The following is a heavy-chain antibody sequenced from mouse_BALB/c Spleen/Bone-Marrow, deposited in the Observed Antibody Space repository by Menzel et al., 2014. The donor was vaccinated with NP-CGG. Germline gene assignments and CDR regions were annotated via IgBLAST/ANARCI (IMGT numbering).Heavy chain of an antibody. Sequence: SGAELVKPGASVKLSCKASGYTFTSYYMYWVKQRPGQGLEWIGEINPSNGGTNFSEKFKSKATLTVDKSSSTAYMQLSSLTSEDSAVYYCTRREYYRYDRAMDYWGQGTSVTVSS. D-gene: IGHD2-14*01. CDR1: GYTFTSYY. J-gene: IGHJ4*01. CDR2: INPSNGGT. V-gene: IGHV1S81*02. CDR3: TRREYYRYDRAMDY.